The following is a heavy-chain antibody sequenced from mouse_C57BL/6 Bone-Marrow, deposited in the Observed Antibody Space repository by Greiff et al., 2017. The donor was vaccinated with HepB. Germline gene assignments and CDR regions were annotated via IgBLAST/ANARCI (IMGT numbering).Heavy chain of an antibody. J-gene: IGHJ2*01. D-gene: IGHD2-5*01. CDR1: GYTFTSYR. CDR3: ARESNYPSFDY. Sequence: VQLQQPGAELVKPGASVKLSCKASGYTFTSYRMHWVKQRPGQGLEWIGMIHPNSGSTNYNEKFKSKATLTVDKSSSTAYMQLSSLTSEDSAVYYCARESNYPSFDYWGQGTTLTVSS. CDR2: IHPNSGST. V-gene: IGHV1-64*01.